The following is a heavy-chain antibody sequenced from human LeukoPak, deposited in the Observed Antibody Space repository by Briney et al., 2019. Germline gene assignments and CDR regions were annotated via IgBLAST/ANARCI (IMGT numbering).Heavy chain of an antibody. CDR3: AKRDRTVTHAFDI. V-gene: IGHV3-23*01. Sequence: PGGSLRLSCAASGFAFRSHGMNWVRQAPGKGLEWVSGIRGDGVTTYYADSVKGRFTISRDNSKNTLFLQMNRLRDEDTAVYYCAKRDRTVTHAFDIWGQGTMVTVSS. D-gene: IGHD4-17*01. CDR1: GFAFRSHG. CDR2: IRGDGVTT. J-gene: IGHJ3*02.